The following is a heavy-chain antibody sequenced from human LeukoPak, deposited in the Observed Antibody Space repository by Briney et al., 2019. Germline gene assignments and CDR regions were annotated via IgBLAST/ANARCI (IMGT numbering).Heavy chain of an antibody. CDR1: GFTFSSYA. V-gene: IGHV3-30-3*01. J-gene: IGHJ4*02. D-gene: IGHD5-18*01. CDR3: ARDSDTAMGGFDY. CDR2: ISYDGSNK. Sequence: GGSLRLSCAASGFTFSSYAMHWVRQAPGKGLEWVAVISYDGSNKYYADSVKGRFTISRDNSKNTLYLQMNSLRAEDTAVYYCARDSDTAMGGFDYWGRGTLVTVSS.